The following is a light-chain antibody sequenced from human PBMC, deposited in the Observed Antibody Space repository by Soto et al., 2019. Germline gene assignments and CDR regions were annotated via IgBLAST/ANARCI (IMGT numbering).Light chain of an antibody. CDR3: QQYYSTPRT. CDR1: QSVLYSSNNNNY. CDR2: WAS. J-gene: IGKJ1*01. V-gene: IGKV4-1*01. Sequence: DIVLTQSPDSLAVSLGERATINCKSSQSVLYSSNNNNYLAWYQQKPGQSPKLLIYWASTRESGVPDRFSGSGSGTDFTLSISSLQAEDVAVYYCQQYYSTPRTFGQGTKVEI.